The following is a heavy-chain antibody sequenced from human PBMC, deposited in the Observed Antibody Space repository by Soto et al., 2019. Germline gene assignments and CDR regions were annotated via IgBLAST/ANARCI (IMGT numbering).Heavy chain of an antibody. J-gene: IGHJ6*02. D-gene: IGHD4-17*01. CDR2: IYPGDSDT. V-gene: IGHV5-51*01. CDR1: GYTFTNYW. Sequence: GESLKISCQGSGYTFTNYWIVWVRQIPGKGLEWMGIIYPGDSDTRYSPSFQRQVTISADRSISTAYLQWSSLKASDTGMYYCARYPTLTDYFFHGMDVWGQGTTVTVSS. CDR3: ARYPTLTDYFFHGMDV.